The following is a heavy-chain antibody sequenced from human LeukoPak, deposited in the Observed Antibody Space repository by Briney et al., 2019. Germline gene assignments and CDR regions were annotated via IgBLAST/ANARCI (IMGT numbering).Heavy chain of an antibody. V-gene: IGHV3-21*01. D-gene: IGHD6-13*01. CDR3: ARDSQAVGTDFDY. Sequence: PGGSLKLSCASSGLTFSSYAMNWVRQAPGKGLEWVSSISSSSSYITYADSVKGRFTISRDNAKNSLYLQMHSLRAEDTAVYYCARDSQAVGTDFDYWGQGTLVTVSS. CDR2: ISSSSSYI. J-gene: IGHJ4*02. CDR1: GLTFSSYA.